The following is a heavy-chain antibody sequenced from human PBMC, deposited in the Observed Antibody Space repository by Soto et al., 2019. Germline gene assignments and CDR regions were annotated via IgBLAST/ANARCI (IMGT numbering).Heavy chain of an antibody. CDR2: ISSSSNSI. CDR1: GFTFSSFS. V-gene: IGHV3-21*01. D-gene: IGHD6-13*01. Sequence: ESGGGLVKPGGSLRLSCAASGFTFSSFSMNWVRQAPGKGLEWVSSISSSSNSIYYADSVKGRFTISRDNAKNSLYLQMISLRAEDTAVYYCARGAYSSSGDYWGQGTLVTVSS. J-gene: IGHJ4*02. CDR3: ARGAYSSSGDY.